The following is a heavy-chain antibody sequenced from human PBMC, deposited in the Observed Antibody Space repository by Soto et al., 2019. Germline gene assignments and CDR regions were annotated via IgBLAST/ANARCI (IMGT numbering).Heavy chain of an antibody. CDR3: AKTYIPTFNYYYYGMDV. CDR1: GFTFDDYA. V-gene: IGHV3-9*01. Sequence: GGSLRLSCAASGFTFDDYAMHWVRQAPGKGLEWVSGISWNSGSIGYADSVKGRFTISRDNAKNSLYLQMNSLRAEDTALYYCAKTYIPTFNYYYYGMDVWGQGTTVTV. CDR2: ISWNSGSI. D-gene: IGHD3-16*01. J-gene: IGHJ6*02.